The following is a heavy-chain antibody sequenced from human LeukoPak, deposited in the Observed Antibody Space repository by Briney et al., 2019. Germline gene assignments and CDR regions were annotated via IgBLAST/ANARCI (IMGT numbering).Heavy chain of an antibody. Sequence: GGPLRLSCAASGFAFSSNWTSWVRQAPGKGREWGANIKLDGSEKDYVDSAKGRLTTSRDNPKNSLYLLMTSLRAEATAVYYGASEGTDTFYYYYYLDVWGKGTTVSVP. CDR2: IKLDGSEK. J-gene: IGHJ6*03. V-gene: IGHV3-7*01. D-gene: IGHD2/OR15-2a*01. CDR1: GFAFSSNW. CDR3: ASEGTDTFYYYYYLDV.